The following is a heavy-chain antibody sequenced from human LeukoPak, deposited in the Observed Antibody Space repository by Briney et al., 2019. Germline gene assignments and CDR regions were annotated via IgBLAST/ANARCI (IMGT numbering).Heavy chain of an antibody. Sequence: SVKVSCKASGYTFTNYYIHWVRQAPGQGLEWMGRIIPILGIANYAQKFQGRVTITADKSTSTAYMELSSLRSEDTAVYYCANPGHSYGYNYWGQGTLVTVSS. CDR2: IIPILGIA. D-gene: IGHD5-18*01. J-gene: IGHJ4*02. CDR3: ANPGHSYGYNY. V-gene: IGHV1-69*02. CDR1: GYTFTNYY.